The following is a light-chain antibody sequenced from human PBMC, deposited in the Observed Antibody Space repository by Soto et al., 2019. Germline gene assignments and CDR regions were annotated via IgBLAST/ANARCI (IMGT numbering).Light chain of an antibody. J-gene: IGKJ4*01. V-gene: IGKV3-20*01. CDR2: GAS. CDR3: QQYNNWPPLT. CDR1: QSVSSSY. Sequence: EIVLAQSPGTLSFSPGERATLSCRASQSVSSSYLAWYQQKPGQAPRLLIYGASSRATGIPDRFSGSGSGTDFTLTISRLEPEDFAVYYCQQYNNWPPLTFGGGTKVDI.